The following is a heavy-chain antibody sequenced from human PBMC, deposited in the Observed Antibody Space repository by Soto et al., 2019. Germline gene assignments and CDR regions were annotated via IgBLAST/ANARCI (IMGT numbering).Heavy chain of an antibody. V-gene: IGHV4-34*01. CDR2: INHSGST. CDR3: ARLDYYGSGSHHPLLNP. Sequence: SETLSLTCAVYGGAFSGYYWSWIRQPPGKGLEWIGAINHSGSTNYNPSLQSRVTISVDTSKNQFSLNLSSVTAAATAVFSCARLDYYGSGSHHPLLNPWRQGTLVTVS. D-gene: IGHD3-10*01. CDR1: GGAFSGYY. J-gene: IGHJ5*02.